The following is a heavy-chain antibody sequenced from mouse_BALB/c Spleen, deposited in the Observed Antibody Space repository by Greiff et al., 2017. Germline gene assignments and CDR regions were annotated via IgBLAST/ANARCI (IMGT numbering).Heavy chain of an antibody. V-gene: IGHV5-12-2*01. J-gene: IGHJ4*01. Sequence: EVQLVESGGGLVQPGGSLKLSCAASGFTFSSYTMSWVRQTPEKRLEWVAYISNGGGSTYYPDTVKGRFTISRDNAKNTLYLQMSSLKSEDTAMYYCARLYYGGMDYWGQGTSVTVSS. D-gene: IGHD2-1*01. CDR3: ARLYYGGMDY. CDR2: ISNGGGST. CDR1: GFTFSSYT.